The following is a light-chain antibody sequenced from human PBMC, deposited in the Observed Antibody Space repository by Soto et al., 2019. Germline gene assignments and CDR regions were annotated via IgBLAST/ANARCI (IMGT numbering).Light chain of an antibody. Sequence: EIVMTQSPATLSVSPGERATLSCRASQSISSELAWYQQRPGQPPRLLIYGASTRATGVPDRFTGSESGSDFTLTISGLQSEDFAVYYCQPGHNWPLTFGQGTRLEI. V-gene: IGKV3-15*01. J-gene: IGKJ2*01. CDR3: QPGHNWPLT. CDR2: GAS. CDR1: QSISSE.